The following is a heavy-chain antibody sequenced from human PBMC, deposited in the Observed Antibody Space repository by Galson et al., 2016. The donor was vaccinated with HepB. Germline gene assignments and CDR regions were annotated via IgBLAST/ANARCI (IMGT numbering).Heavy chain of an antibody. CDR1: GGSISSYY. CDR2: LYNSGST. J-gene: IGHJ4*02. CDR3: ARAPRGGGTITFDY. V-gene: IGHV4-59*01. D-gene: IGHD5-12*01. Sequence: ETLSLTCTVSGGSISSYYWSWIRQPPGKGLEWIGYLYNSGSTNYNPSLKSRLTISVDTSKSQFSLKVNSVTAADTAVYYCARAPRGGGTITFDYWGQGTLVTVSS.